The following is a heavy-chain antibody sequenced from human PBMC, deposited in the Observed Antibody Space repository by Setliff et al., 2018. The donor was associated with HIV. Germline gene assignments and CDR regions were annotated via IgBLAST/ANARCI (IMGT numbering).Heavy chain of an antibody. Sequence: ASETLSLTCTVSGGSISRSHLYWGWIRLPPGKGLEWIGSIFYTGSTYYYNPSLKSRVTISVDASNNQFSLKLSSVTATDTAVYYCARSPAAEGFWGQGTLVTVSS. J-gene: IGHJ4*02. CDR2: IFYTGSTY. V-gene: IGHV4-39*01. D-gene: IGHD6-13*01. CDR1: GGSISRSHLY. CDR3: ARSPAAEGF.